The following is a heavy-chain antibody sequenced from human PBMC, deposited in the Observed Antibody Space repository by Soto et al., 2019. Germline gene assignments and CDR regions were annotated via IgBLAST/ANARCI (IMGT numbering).Heavy chain of an antibody. D-gene: IGHD6-13*01. V-gene: IGHV5-51*01. CDR3: ARPTFSGYSSSWSQYPGTRALFDY. CDR2: IYPGDSDT. CDR1: GYSFTSYW. Sequence: GESLKISCKGSGYSFTSYWIGWVRQMPGKGLEWMGIIYPGDSDTRYSPSFQGQVTISADKSISTAYLQWSSLKASDTAMYYCARPTFSGYSSSWSQYPGTRALFDYWGQGTLVTVSS. J-gene: IGHJ4*02.